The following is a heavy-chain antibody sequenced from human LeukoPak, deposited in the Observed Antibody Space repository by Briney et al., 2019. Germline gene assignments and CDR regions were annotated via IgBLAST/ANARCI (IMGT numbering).Heavy chain of an antibody. J-gene: IGHJ6*03. Sequence: PSETLSLTCTVSGGSISSSSYYWGWIRQAPGKGLEWIGSFEYGGSTYCNPSLKSRVTISVDTSKNQFSLKLSSVTAADTAVYYCARIGGQYYDILTGYYTNYYYYMDVWGKGTTVTVSS. CDR1: GGSISSSSYY. D-gene: IGHD3-9*01. CDR2: FEYGGST. V-gene: IGHV4-39*07. CDR3: ARIGGQYYDILTGYYTNYYYYMDV.